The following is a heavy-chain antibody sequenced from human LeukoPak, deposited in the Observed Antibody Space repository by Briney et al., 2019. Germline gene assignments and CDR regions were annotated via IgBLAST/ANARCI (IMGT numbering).Heavy chain of an antibody. CDR1: GYTFTSYG. V-gene: IGHV1-18*01. Sequence: ASVKVSCKASGYTFTSYGISWVRQAPGQGLEWMGWISAYNGNTNYAQKLQGRVTMTTDTSTSTAYMELRSLGSDDTAVYYCARVNYYDSSGYYYPEYFDYWGQGTLATVSS. D-gene: IGHD3-22*01. J-gene: IGHJ4*02. CDR2: ISAYNGNT. CDR3: ARVNYYDSSGYYYPEYFDY.